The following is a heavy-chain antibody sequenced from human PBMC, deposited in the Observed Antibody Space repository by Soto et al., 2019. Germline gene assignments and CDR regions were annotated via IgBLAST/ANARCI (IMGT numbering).Heavy chain of an antibody. D-gene: IGHD3-10*01. V-gene: IGHV1-2*04. CDR3: ARAPFPYGSGINWFDP. CDR1: GYTFTGYY. J-gene: IGHJ5*02. Sequence: ASVKVSCKASGYTFTGYYMHWVRQAPGQGLEWMGWINPNSGGTNYAQKFQGWVTMTRDTSISTAYMELSRLRSDDTAVYYCARAPFPYGSGINWFDPWGQGTLVTVSS. CDR2: INPNSGGT.